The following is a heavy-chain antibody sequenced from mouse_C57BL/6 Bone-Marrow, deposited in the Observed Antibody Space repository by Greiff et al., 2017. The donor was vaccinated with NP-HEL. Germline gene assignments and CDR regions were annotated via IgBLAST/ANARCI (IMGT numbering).Heavy chain of an antibody. D-gene: IGHD1-1*02. Sequence: EVQLQESGPGLVKPSQSLSLTCSVTGYSITSGYYWNWIRQFPGNKLEWMGYISYDGSNNYNPSLKNRISITRDTSKNQFFLKLNSVTTEDTATYYCAREGGGTPMGYFDYWGQGTTLTVSS. CDR2: ISYDGSN. CDR3: AREGGGTPMGYFDY. V-gene: IGHV3-6*01. CDR1: GYSITSGYY. J-gene: IGHJ2*01.